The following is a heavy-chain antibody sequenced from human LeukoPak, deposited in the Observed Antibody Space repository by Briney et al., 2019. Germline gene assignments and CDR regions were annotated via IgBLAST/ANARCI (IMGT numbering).Heavy chain of an antibody. Sequence: PGGSLRLSCAASGFTFSSYAMSWVRQAPGKGLEWVSSISGSGGSTYYADSVKGRFTISRDNSKNTLYLQMNSLRAEDTAVYYCAKIAILRFLEWSDYWGQGTLVTVSS. D-gene: IGHD3-3*01. CDR3: AKIAILRFLEWSDY. J-gene: IGHJ4*02. CDR2: ISGSGGST. V-gene: IGHV3-23*01. CDR1: GFTFSSYA.